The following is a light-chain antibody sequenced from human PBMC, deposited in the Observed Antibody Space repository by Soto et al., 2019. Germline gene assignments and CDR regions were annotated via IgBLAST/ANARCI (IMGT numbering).Light chain of an antibody. V-gene: IGLV2-14*01. Sequence: QSALTQPASVSGSPGQSITISCTGTSSDVGGYNYVSWYQQHPGKAPKLMIYDVSNRPSGVSNRFSGSKSGNTASLTISGLQAEDEADYYCSSYTSSSTLVVFGGGPKLTLL. J-gene: IGLJ2*01. CDR2: DVS. CDR1: SSDVGGYNY. CDR3: SSYTSSSTLVV.